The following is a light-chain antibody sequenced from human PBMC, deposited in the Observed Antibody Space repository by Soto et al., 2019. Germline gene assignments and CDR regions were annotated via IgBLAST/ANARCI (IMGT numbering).Light chain of an antibody. CDR3: AAWDDSLNGWV. J-gene: IGLJ3*02. CDR2: SNN. V-gene: IGLV1-44*01. Sequence: QSALTQPPSASGTPGQRVTISCSGSSSNIGSNTVHWYQQLPGTAPKLLIYSNNQRPSGVPDRFSGSKSGTSASLAISGLQSEDEADYYCAAWDDSLNGWVFGGGTKLTVL. CDR1: SSNIGSNT.